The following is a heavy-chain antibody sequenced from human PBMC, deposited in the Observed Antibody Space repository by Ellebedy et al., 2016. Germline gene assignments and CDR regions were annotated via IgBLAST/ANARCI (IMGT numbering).Heavy chain of an antibody. J-gene: IGHJ4*02. CDR1: GGSVISSSHY. V-gene: IGHV4-39*07. D-gene: IGHD2-2*01. Sequence: GSLRLSCSVSGGSVISSSHYWDWIRQPPGKGLEWIATIFHSGTSYFNPSLKSRVTISVDTSKNQFSLKLTSVTAADTAVYYWARDVLRSRFDFWGQGALVKVAS. CDR3: ARDVLRSRFDF. CDR2: IFHSGTS.